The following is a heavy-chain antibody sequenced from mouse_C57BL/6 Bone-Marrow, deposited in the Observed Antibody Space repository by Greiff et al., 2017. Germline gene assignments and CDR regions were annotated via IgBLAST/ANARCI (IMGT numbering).Heavy chain of an antibody. Sequence: VQLQQPGAELVRPGTSVKLSCKASGYTFTSYWMHWVKQRPGQGLEWIGVIDPSDSYTNYNQKFKGKATLTVDTSSSTAYMQLSSLTSEDSAVYYCARWDYYGSRGVAYWGQGTLVTVSA. CDR2: IDPSDSYT. CDR1: GYTFTSYW. D-gene: IGHD1-1*01. V-gene: IGHV1-59*01. CDR3: ARWDYYGSRGVAY. J-gene: IGHJ3*01.